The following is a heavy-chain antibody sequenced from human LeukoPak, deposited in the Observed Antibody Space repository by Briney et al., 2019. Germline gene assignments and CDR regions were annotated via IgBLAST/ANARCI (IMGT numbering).Heavy chain of an antibody. Sequence: GGSLRLSCAASGFTFSNYDMHCVRQGKGTGLEWVSAIGTAGDPYYPGSVKGRFTISRENAKNSLYLQMNSLTAGDTAVYYCARYVGKGVFDNWGQGTMVTVSS. CDR1: GFTFSNYD. J-gene: IGHJ3*02. CDR3: ARYVGKGVFDN. CDR2: IGTAGDP. D-gene: IGHD2-8*01. V-gene: IGHV3-13*05.